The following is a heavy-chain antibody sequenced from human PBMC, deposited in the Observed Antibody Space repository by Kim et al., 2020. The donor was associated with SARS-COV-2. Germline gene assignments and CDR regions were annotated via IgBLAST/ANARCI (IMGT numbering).Heavy chain of an antibody. D-gene: IGHD4-4*01. V-gene: IGHV4-61*01. CDR3: ARERIGNSFDY. Sequence: SETLSLTCTVSGDSVRSGSYNWHWLRQPPGKGLEWIGFVYDSATANYNPSLKSRVSLSVDTSKSQFSLQMISVAAADTAIYYCARERIGNSFDYWDQSTL. J-gene: IGHJ4*02. CDR2: VYDSATA. CDR1: GDSVRSGSYN.